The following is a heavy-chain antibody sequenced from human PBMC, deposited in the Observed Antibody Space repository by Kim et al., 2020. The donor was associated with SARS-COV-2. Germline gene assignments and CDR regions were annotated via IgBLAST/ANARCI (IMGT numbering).Heavy chain of an antibody. CDR1: GITFSSYW. D-gene: IGHD1-26*01. J-gene: IGHJ3*02. V-gene: IGHV3-74*01. CDR3: ARYSGSAFDI. Sequence: GGSLRLSCAASGITFSSYWMHWVRQAPGKGLVWVSNIGGDGTGAKYADSVKGRFTIYRDNAKNTLYLQMNNLRPEDAAVYYCARYSGSAFDIWGQGTMVSVSS. CDR2: IGGDGTGA.